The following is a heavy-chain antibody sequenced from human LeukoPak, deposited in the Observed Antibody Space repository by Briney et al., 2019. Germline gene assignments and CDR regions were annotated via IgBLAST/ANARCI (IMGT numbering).Heavy chain of an antibody. CDR2: INPSGGST. J-gene: IGHJ4*02. CDR1: GYTFTGYY. V-gene: IGHV1-46*01. Sequence: PMASVKVSCKASGYTFTGYYMHWVRQAPGQGLEWMGIINPSGGSTSYAQKFQGRVTMTRDTSTSTVYMELSSLRSEDTAVYYCARDAHQYSGSYSSFDYWGQGTLVTVSS. CDR3: ARDAHQYSGSYSSFDY. D-gene: IGHD1-26*01.